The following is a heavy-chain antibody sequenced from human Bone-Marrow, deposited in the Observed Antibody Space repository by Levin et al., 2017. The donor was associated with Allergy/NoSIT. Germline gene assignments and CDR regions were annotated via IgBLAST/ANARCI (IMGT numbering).Heavy chain of an antibody. V-gene: IGHV3-13*04. J-gene: IGHJ4*02. CDR3: ARASPLRYFDW. CDR2: IGTAGDT. Sequence: GGSLRLSCAASGFTFSSYDMHWVRQATGKGLEWVSAIGTAGDTYYPGSVKGRFTISRENAKNSLYLQMNSLRAGDTAVYYCARASPLRYFDWLGQGTLVTVSS. CDR1: GFTFSSYD. D-gene: IGHD3-9*01.